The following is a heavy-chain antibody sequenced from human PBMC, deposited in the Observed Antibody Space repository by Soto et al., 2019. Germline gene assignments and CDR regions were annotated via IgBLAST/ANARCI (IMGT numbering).Heavy chain of an antibody. Sequence: SETLSLTCTVSGGSISSGDYYWSWIRQPPGKGLEWIGYIYYSGSTYYNPSLKSRVTISVDTSKNQFSLKLSSVTAADTAVYYCASFSSRAVNYKWFDPWGQGPLATVSS. J-gene: IGHJ5*02. CDR3: ASFSSRAVNYKWFDP. V-gene: IGHV4-30-4*01. CDR2: IYYSGST. D-gene: IGHD4-17*01. CDR1: GGSISSGDYY.